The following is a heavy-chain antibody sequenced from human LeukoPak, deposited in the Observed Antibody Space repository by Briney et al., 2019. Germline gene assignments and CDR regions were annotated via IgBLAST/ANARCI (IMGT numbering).Heavy chain of an antibody. V-gene: IGHV5-51*01. J-gene: IGHJ4*02. CDR1: GYNFTSYW. CDR2: IYPGDSDT. Sequence: GESLKISCKGSGYNFTSYWIGWVRQMPGKGLEWMGIIYPGDSDTRYSPSFQGQVTISADKSISTAYVQWSSLEASDTAMHYCARLAVSSNWSVYFDHWGQGTLVTVSS. CDR3: ARLAVSSNWSVYFDH. D-gene: IGHD6-13*01.